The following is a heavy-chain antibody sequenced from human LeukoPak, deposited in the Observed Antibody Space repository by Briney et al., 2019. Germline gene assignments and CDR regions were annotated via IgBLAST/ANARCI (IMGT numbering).Heavy chain of an antibody. CDR2: TWYDGRKK. CDR3: ARDPTTVTTGVLGY. J-gene: IGHJ4*01. Sequence: GRSLRLSCAASGFTFRSYGMHWVRQAPGKGLEWVAVTWYDGRKKDYADSVKGRFIISRDNFKNTVYLQMNSLRADDTAVYYCARDPTTVTTGVLGYWGQGTLVTVSS. D-gene: IGHD4-17*01. V-gene: IGHV3-33*01. CDR1: GFTFRSYG.